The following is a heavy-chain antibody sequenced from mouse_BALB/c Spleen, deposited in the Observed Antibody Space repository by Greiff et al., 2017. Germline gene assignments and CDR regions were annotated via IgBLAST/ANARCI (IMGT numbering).Heavy chain of an antibody. CDR3: ARDGNIYAMDY. Sequence: EVHLVESGGGLVQPGGSLKLSCAASGFTFSSYGMSWVRQTPDKRLELVATINSNGGSTYYPDSVKGRFTISRDNTKNTLYLQMSSLKSEDTAMYYCARDGNIYAMDYWGQGTSVTVSS. D-gene: IGHD2-1*01. V-gene: IGHV5-6-3*01. J-gene: IGHJ4*01. CDR2: INSNGGST. CDR1: GFTFSSYG.